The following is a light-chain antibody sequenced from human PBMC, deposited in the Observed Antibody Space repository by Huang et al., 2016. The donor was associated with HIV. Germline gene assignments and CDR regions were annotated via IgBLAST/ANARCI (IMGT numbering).Light chain of an antibody. CDR3: HQHSSWPGT. V-gene: IGKV3-11*01. Sequence: DIVLTQSPATLSLSPGERATLSCRAGQSGGSYFAWYQQTPGQAPRRLVSDASHRATGSPARFSGSGSGTDFTLTISSLEPEDFVVYYCHQHSSWPGTFGQGTRVEIK. J-gene: IGKJ1*01. CDR1: QSGGSY. CDR2: DAS.